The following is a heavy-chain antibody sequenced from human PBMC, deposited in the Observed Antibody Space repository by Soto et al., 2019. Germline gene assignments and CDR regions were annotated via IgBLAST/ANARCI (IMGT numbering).Heavy chain of an antibody. V-gene: IGHV1-8*01. J-gene: IGHJ5*02. CDR2: MNPNSGNT. D-gene: IGHD6-6*01. CDR3: ARRAGIRQLVRWFDP. CDR1: GYTFTSYD. Sequence: QVQLVQSGAEVKKPGASVKVSCKASGYTFTSYDINWVRQATGQGLEWMGWMNPNSGNTGYAQKFQGRVTRTRHTSIRTAYMELSSLRSEDTAVYYCARRAGIRQLVRWFDPWGQGTLVPVSS.